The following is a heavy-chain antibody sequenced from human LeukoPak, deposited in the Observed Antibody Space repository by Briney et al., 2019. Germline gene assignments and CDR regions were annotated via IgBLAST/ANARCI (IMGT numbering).Heavy chain of an antibody. V-gene: IGHV4-59*11. J-gene: IGHJ4*02. CDR1: GGSINSHY. Sequence: PSETLSLTCSVSGGSINSHYWSWIRQPPGKGLEWIGHVYNGGNTNYSPSLKSRVTISVDTFNNHFSLKLNSVTAADTAIYYCATRPAGSTWYGVFDYWSQGTPVTVSS. CDR2: VYNGGNT. CDR3: ATRPAGSTWYGVFDY. D-gene: IGHD6-13*01.